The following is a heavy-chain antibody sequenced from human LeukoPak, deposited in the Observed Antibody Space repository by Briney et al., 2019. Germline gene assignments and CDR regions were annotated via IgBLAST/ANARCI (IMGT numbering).Heavy chain of an antibody. CDR3: ARDRAALQDWVEFDP. D-gene: IGHD3/OR15-3a*01. Sequence: PGGSLRLSCAVSGFRVSDYCMSWVRQAPGKGLEWVGLIRDSGEAFYADFVRGRFAISRDESENTLYLQMNSLRVEDTAVYFCARDRAALQDWVEFDPRGQGTPVIVSS. CDR2: IRDSGEA. V-gene: IGHV3-66*03. CDR1: GFRVSDYC. J-gene: IGHJ5*02.